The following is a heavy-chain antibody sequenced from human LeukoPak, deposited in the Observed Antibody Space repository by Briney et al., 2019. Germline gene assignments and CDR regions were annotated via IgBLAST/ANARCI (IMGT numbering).Heavy chain of an antibody. CDR1: GSSISSGYY. CDR3: ARVGDDSSGYYANY. D-gene: IGHD3-22*01. CDR2: IYHSGST. Sequence: PSETLSLTCTVSGSSISSGYYWGWIRQPPGKGLEWIGRIYHSGSTYYSPSLKSRVTISVDTSKNQFSLKLSPVTAADTAVYYCARVGDDSSGYYANYWGQGTLVTVSS. V-gene: IGHV4-38-2*02. J-gene: IGHJ4*02.